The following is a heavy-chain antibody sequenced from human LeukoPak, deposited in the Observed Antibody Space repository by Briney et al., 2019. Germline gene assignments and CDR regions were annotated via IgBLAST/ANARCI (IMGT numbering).Heavy chain of an antibody. CDR1: GFTFSSYG. J-gene: IGHJ4*02. V-gene: IGHV3-23*01. CDR3: AKGLRGFDS. D-gene: IGHD3-10*01. Sequence: GGSLRLSCAASGFTFSSYGMTWVRQAPGKGLEWVSGISNSGGSTNADSVKGRFTISRDNSKNTVYLQMNSLRAEDTAVHFCAKGLRGFDSWGQGTRVIVSS. CDR2: ISNSGGST.